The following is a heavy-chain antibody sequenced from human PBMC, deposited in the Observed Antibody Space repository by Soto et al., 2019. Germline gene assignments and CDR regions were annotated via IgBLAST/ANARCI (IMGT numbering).Heavy chain of an antibody. CDR2: INHSGST. CDR1: GGTFSGHY. CDR3: ARHYDFWSGYYNGGSWFDP. V-gene: IGHV4-34*01. Sequence: PSETLSLTCAVYGGTFSGHYWTWIRQPPGKGLEWIGEINHSGSTNQNPSLKSRLSISVDTSKNQVSLKLRSVTAADTAVYYCARHYDFWSGYYNGGSWFDPWGQGTLVTVSS. D-gene: IGHD3-3*01. J-gene: IGHJ5*02.